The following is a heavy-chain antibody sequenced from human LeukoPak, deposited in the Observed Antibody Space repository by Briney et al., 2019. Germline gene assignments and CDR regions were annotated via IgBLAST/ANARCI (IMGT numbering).Heavy chain of an antibody. CDR3: ARRETLKVAAAGTTYYYYYMDV. J-gene: IGHJ6*03. V-gene: IGHV4-59*01. CDR1: GGSISSYY. Sequence: PSETLSLTCTVSGGSISSYYWSWIRQPPGKGLEWVGYIYYSGSTNYNPSLKSRVTISVDTSKNQFSLKLSSVTAADTAVYYCARRETLKVAAAGTTYYYYYMDVWGKGTTVTVSS. CDR2: IYYSGST. D-gene: IGHD6-13*01.